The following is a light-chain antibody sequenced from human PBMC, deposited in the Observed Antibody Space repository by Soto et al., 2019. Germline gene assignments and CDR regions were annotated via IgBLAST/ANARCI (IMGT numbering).Light chain of an antibody. J-gene: IGKJ4*01. Sequence: DIQLTQSPSSLSASVGDRVIITCRASQSISSFLNWYQQKPGKAPKVLISAASSLQSGVPSRFIGSGSGTDFTLTISSLEPEDFATYYCQQTYSNLLSFGGGTTVDVK. CDR1: QSISSF. V-gene: IGKV1-39*01. CDR2: AAS. CDR3: QQTYSNLLS.